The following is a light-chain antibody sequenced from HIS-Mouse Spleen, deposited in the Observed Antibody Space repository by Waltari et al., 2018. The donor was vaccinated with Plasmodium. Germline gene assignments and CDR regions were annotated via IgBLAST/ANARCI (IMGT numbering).Light chain of an antibody. V-gene: IGLV2-8*01. CDR1: RRDVGGYNY. CDR3: SSYAGSNNVV. CDR2: EVS. Sequence: QSALTPPPSASGSPGQSVTISCPGTRRDVGGYNYVSWYHQHPGKAPKLMIYEVSKRPSGVPDRFAGSKSGNTASLTVSGLQAEDEADYYCSSYAGSNNVVFGGGTKLTVL. J-gene: IGLJ2*01.